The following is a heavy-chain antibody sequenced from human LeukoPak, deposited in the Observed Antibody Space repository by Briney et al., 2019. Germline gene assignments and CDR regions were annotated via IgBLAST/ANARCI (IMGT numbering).Heavy chain of an antibody. Sequence: PGGSLRLSWAASGFTFSRYWMSWVRQAPGKGLEWEANIKQDGSEKYYVDSVKGRFTISRDNAKNSLYLQMNSLRAEDTAVYYCARDDCSSISCYHNWFDPWGQGTLVTVSS. CDR1: GFTFSRYW. CDR2: IKQDGSEK. D-gene: IGHD2-2*01. J-gene: IGHJ5*02. V-gene: IGHV3-7*01. CDR3: ARDDCSSISCYHNWFDP.